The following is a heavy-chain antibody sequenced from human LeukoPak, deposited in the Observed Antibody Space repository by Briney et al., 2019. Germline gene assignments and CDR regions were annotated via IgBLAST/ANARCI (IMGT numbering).Heavy chain of an antibody. V-gene: IGHV4-30-4*01. CDR2: IYYSGST. J-gene: IGHJ4*02. Sequence: SETLSLTCTVSGGSISSGDYYWSWIRQPPGKGLEWIGYIYYSGSTYYNPSLKSRVTISVDTSKNQFSLKLSSVTAADTAVYYCARDGHDSSGYYNLDYWGQGTLVTVSS. D-gene: IGHD3-22*01. CDR1: GGSISSGDYY. CDR3: ARDGHDSSGYYNLDY.